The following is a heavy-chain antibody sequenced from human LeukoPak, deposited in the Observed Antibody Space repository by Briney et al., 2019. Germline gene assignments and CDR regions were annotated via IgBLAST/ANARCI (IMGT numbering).Heavy chain of an antibody. CDR3: ARWGYYYDSSGYGVFDY. Sequence: HSGGSLRLSCAASGFTFSSYWMSWVRQAPGKGLKWVANIKQDGSEKYYVDSVKGRLTISRDNAKNSLYLQMNSLRAEDTAVYYCARWGYYYDSSGYGVFDYWGQRTLVTVSS. D-gene: IGHD3-22*01. J-gene: IGHJ4*02. CDR1: GFTFSSYW. CDR2: IKQDGSEK. V-gene: IGHV3-7*01.